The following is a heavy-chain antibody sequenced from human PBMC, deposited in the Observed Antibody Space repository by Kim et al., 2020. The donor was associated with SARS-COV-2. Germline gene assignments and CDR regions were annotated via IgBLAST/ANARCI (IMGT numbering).Heavy chain of an antibody. Sequence: SETLSLTCTVSGGSISSYYWSWIRQPPGKGLEWIGYIYYSGSTNYNPSLKSRVTISVDTSKNQFSLKLSSVTDADTAVYYCASSLWFGEFNWFDPWGQGTLVTVSS. CDR1: GGSISSYY. CDR3: ASSLWFGEFNWFDP. D-gene: IGHD3-10*01. V-gene: IGHV4-59*13. CDR2: IYYSGST. J-gene: IGHJ5*02.